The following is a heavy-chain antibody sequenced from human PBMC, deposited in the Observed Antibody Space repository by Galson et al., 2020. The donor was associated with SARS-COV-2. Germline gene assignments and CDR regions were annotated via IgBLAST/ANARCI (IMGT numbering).Heavy chain of an antibody. CDR1: GFTFSDYW. J-gene: IGHJ3*01. CDR3: AREERVLMAGAIHV. V-gene: IGHV3-7*03. D-gene: IGHD1-1*01. CDR2: IKKEGSER. Sequence: AGTLKISCAASGFTFSDYWMTWVRQAPGKGLEWVANIKKEGSERSYGDFVQGRFTISRDNAKNSLSLKMNNLRTEDTAVYYCAREERVLMAGAIHVWGQGTMVTVSS.